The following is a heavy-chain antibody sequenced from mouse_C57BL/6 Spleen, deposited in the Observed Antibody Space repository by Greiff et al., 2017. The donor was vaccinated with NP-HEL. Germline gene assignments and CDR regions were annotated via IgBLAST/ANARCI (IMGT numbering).Heavy chain of an antibody. CDR3: ARSTTVVATDFDV. D-gene: IGHD1-1*01. J-gene: IGHJ1*03. CDR1: GYTFTDYY. CDR2: INPNNGGT. V-gene: IGHV1-26*01. Sequence: VQLQQSGPELVKPGASVKISCKASGYTFTDYYMNWVKQSHGKSLEWIGDINPNNGGTSYNQKFKGKATLTVDKSSSTAYMELRSLTSEDSAVYYCARSTTVVATDFDVWGTGTTVTVSS.